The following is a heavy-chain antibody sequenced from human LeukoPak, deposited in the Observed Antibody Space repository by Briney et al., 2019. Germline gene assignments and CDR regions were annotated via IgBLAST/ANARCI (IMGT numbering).Heavy chain of an antibody. CDR1: GFSFSTYA. V-gene: IGHV3-23*01. CDR3: ASGTYRLGDY. J-gene: IGHJ4*02. CDR2: ISGSGVDT. D-gene: IGHD3-10*01. Sequence: GGSQRLSCAASGFSFSTYAMSWFRQAPGKGLEWVSGISGSGVDTHYADSVKGRFRISRDNSKNTLYLQLNSLRAEDTAVYYCASGTYRLGDYWGLGTLVTVSS.